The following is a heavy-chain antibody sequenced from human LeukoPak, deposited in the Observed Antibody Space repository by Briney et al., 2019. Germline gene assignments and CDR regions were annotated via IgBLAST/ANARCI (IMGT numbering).Heavy chain of an antibody. J-gene: IGHJ4*02. V-gene: IGHV3-7*01. CDR3: ARDVTGALDY. CDR1: GFTFSTYW. Sequence: GGSLRLSCAASGFTFSTYWMAWVRQAPGKGLEWVANIRLDGSETYYVDSVKGRFTISRDNGKNSVYLQMSNLRAEDTALYHCARDVTGALDYWGQGTLVTVSS. D-gene: IGHD1-20*01. CDR2: IRLDGSET.